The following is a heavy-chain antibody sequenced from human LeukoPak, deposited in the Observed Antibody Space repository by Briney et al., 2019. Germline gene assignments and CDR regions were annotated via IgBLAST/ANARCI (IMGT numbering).Heavy chain of an antibody. CDR2: ISGGGT. CDR1: GFTFSSYG. Sequence: GGSLRLSCTASGFTFSSYGMSWVRRAPGKGLERVSAISGGGTYYADSVKGRFTISRDNSKDTLYLQMNSLRVEDTAVYYCARQSPSQGTDYWGQGTLVTVSS. V-gene: IGHV3-23*01. J-gene: IGHJ4*02. CDR3: ARQSPSQGTDY.